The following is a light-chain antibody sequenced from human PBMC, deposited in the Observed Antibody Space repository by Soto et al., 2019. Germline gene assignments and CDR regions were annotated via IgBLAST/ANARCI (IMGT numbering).Light chain of an antibody. CDR3: QSYDSSLSVWV. CDR2: GNS. CDR1: SSNIGAGYD. J-gene: IGLJ3*02. V-gene: IGLV1-40*01. Sequence: QAVVTQPPSVSGAPGQRVTISCTGSSSNIGAGYDVHWYQQLPGTAPKLLIYGNSNRPSGVPDRFSGSKSVTSASLAITGLQAEDEADYYCQSYDSSLSVWVFGGGTMVTVL.